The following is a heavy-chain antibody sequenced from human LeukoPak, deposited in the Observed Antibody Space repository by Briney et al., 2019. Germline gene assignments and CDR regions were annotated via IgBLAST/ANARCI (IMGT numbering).Heavy chain of an antibody. Sequence: SQTLSLTCTVSGGSISSGDYYWSWIRQPPGKGLEWIGYIYYSGSTYYNPSLKSRVTISVDTSKNQFSLKLSSVTAAETAVYYCASDFLTYYYDSSGYYYFDYWGQGTLVSVSS. V-gene: IGHV4-30-4*01. CDR2: IYYSGST. J-gene: IGHJ4*02. D-gene: IGHD3-22*01. CDR3: ASDFLTYYYDSSGYYYFDY. CDR1: GGSISSGDYY.